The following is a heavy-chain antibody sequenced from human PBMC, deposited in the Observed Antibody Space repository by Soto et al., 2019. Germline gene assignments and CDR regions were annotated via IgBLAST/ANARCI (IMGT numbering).Heavy chain of an antibody. Sequence: VGSLRLSCAASGFTVSSNYMSWVRQAPGKGLEWVSVIYSGGSTYYADSVKGRFTISRDNSKNTLYLQMNSLTAEDTAVYYWARVRYYYDSSGYYPDDFDIWGQGTMVTVSS. CDR2: IYSGGST. D-gene: IGHD3-22*01. J-gene: IGHJ3*02. CDR1: GFTVSSNY. V-gene: IGHV3-53*01. CDR3: ARVRYYYDSSGYYPDDFDI.